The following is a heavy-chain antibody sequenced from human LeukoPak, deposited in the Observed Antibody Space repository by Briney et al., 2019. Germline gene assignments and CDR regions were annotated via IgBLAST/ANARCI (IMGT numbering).Heavy chain of an antibody. V-gene: IGHV4-34*01. CDR1: GGSFSGYY. CDR2: INHSGRT. Sequence: SETLSPTCAVYGGSFSGYYWSWIRQPPGKGLEWIGEINHSGRTNYNPSLKSRVTISVDTSKNQFSLKLSSVTAADTAVYYCARGGDSGSYLDYWGQGTLVTVSS. D-gene: IGHD1-26*01. J-gene: IGHJ4*02. CDR3: ARGGDSGSYLDY.